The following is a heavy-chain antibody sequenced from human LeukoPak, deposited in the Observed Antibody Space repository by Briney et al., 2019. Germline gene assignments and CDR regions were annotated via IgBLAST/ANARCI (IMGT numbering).Heavy chain of an antibody. CDR1: GGSISSYY. D-gene: IGHD3-22*01. CDR2: IYTSGST. V-gene: IGHV4-4*07. J-gene: IGHJ6*02. CDR3: ARDTRGGSGYSSFYYSYGMDV. Sequence: PSETLSLTCTVSGGSISSYYWSWIRQPAGKGLEWIGRIYTSGSTNYNPSLKSRVTMSVDTSKNQFSLKLSSVTAADTAVYYCARDTRGGSGYSSFYYSYGMDVWGQGTTVTVSS.